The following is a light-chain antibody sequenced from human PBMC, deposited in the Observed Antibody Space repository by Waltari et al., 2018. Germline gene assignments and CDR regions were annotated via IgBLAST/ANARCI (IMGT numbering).Light chain of an antibody. J-gene: IGLJ3*02. CDR3: ASWDDSLNGPV. CDR1: RSNIGTNT. V-gene: IGLV1-44*01. Sequence: QSVLTQPPSASGTPGQRVTISCSGSRSNIGTNTVNWYQQLPGAAPKVLIYRNNRRPSGGPDRFSGSKSVTSAALAISGLQAEDEAAYFCASWDDSLNGPVFGGGTTLTVL. CDR2: RNN.